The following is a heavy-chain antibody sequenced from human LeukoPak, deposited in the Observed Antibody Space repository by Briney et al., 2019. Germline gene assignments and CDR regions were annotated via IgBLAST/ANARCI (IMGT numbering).Heavy chain of an antibody. CDR3: ARGRGVVVAATSGWFDP. CDR2: IYYSGST. Sequence: PSETLSLTCTVCGVSISSYYWGWLRQPPGKGLEWIGNIYYSGSTNYNPSVKSRVTISLDTSKNQFSLKLSSVTAADTAVYYCARGRGVVVAATSGWFDPWGQGTLVTVS. J-gene: IGHJ5*02. D-gene: IGHD2-15*01. V-gene: IGHV4-59*01. CDR1: GVSISSYY.